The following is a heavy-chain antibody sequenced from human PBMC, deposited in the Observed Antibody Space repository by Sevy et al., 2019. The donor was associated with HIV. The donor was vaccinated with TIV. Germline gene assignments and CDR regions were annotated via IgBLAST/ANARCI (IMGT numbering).Heavy chain of an antibody. CDR1: GFSLTTSGMY. CDR2: IDWDDDK. CDR3: ARIRGGREGVRPFDV. V-gene: IGHV2-70*01. D-gene: IGHD3-16*01. Sequence: SGPTLVNPTQTLTLTCTFSGFSLTTSGMYVSWIRQPPGKALEWLALIDWDDDKYYSTTLKTRLTISRDTSRNQVVLNMTNMDPLDTATYYCARIRGGREGVRPFDVWGQGTMVTVSS. J-gene: IGHJ3*01.